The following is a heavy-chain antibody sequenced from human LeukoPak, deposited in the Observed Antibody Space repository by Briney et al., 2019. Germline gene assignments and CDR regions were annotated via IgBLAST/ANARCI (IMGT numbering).Heavy chain of an antibody. J-gene: IGHJ4*02. CDR1: GGSISSYY. CDR2: IYYSGST. Sequence: SETLSLTCTVSGGSISSYYWSWIRQPPGKGLEWIGYIYYSGSTNYNPSLKSRVTIPVDTSKNQFSLKLSSVTAADTAVYYCARGRRNGSSYFDYWGQGTLVTVSS. CDR3: ARGRRNGSSYFDY. V-gene: IGHV4-59*01. D-gene: IGHD1-26*01.